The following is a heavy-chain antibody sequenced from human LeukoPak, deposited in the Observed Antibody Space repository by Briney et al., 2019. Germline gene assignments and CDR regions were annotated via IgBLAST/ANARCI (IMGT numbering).Heavy chain of an antibody. CDR2: ISSSSSYI. J-gene: IGHJ6*02. CDR3: ARVGLYYYYGMDV. CDR1: GFTFSSYS. V-gene: IGHV3-21*01. Sequence: GGSLRLSCAASGFTFSSYSMSWVRQAPGKGVEWVSSISSSSSYIYYADSVKGRFTISRDNAKNSLYLQMNSPRAEDTAVYYCARVGLYYYYGMDVWGQGTTVTVSS.